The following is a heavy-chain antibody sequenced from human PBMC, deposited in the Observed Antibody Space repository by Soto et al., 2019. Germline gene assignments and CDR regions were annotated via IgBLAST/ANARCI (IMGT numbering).Heavy chain of an antibody. Sequence: GGSLRLSCAGSGFSFSSYVLSWVRQAPGRGLEWVAATPYDGNNRYYADSVKGRFIISRDNSKNTLDLEMETPRPEDTAVYYCAGVYYGGDSVNNFWGQGTPVTVSS. D-gene: IGHD2-21*02. CDR2: TPYDGNNR. CDR1: GFSFSSYV. CDR3: AGVYYGGDSVNNF. V-gene: IGHV3-30-3*01. J-gene: IGHJ4*02.